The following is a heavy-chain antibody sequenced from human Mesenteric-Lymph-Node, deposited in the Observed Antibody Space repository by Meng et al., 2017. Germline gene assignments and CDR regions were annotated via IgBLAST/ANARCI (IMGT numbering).Heavy chain of an antibody. V-gene: IGHV4-59*01. J-gene: IGHJ4*02. CDR2: IYYSGST. CDR3: ARVVVCGGDSYSPRLDY. CDR1: GGSISSYY. Sequence: SETLSLTCTVSGGSISSYYWSWIRQPPGKGLEWIGYIYYSGSTNYNPSLKSRVTISVDTSKNQFSLKLSSVTAADTAVYYCARVVVCGGDSYSPRLDYWGQGTTVTVSS. D-gene: IGHD2-21*02.